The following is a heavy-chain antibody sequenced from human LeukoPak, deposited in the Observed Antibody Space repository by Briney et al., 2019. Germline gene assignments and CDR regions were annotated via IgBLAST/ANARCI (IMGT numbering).Heavy chain of an antibody. CDR1: GFPFSAYE. Sequence: PGGSLRLSCAASGFPFSAYEMNWVRQAPGKGLEWVANIKQDGSEKYYVDSVKGRFTISRDNAKNSLYLQMSSLRAEDTAMYYCARTLGGYRSWYFDLWGRGALVTVSS. V-gene: IGHV3-7*01. CDR2: IKQDGSEK. D-gene: IGHD3-16*02. CDR3: ARTLGGYRSWYFDL. J-gene: IGHJ2*01.